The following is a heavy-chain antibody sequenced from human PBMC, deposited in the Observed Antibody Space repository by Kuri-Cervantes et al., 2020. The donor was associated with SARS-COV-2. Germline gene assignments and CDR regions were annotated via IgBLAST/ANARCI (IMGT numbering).Heavy chain of an antibody. V-gene: IGHV4-34*01. CDR1: GGSFSSYY. J-gene: IGHJ4*02. CDR2: INHSGST. D-gene: IGHD3-22*01. CDR3: ARGPQLEHDSSGYYYFDY. Sequence: SETLSLTCAVYGGSFSSYYWRWSWIRQTPGKGLEWIGDINHSGSTNYNPSLKSRVNISVDTSKNPFSLYLNSLTAADTAVYYCARGPQLEHDSSGYYYFDYWGQGTLVTVSS.